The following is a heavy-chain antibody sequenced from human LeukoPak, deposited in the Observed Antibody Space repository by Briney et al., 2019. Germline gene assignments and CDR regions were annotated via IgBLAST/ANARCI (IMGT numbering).Heavy chain of an antibody. CDR1: GFTFSSYA. V-gene: IGHV3-30-3*01. Sequence: PGRSLRLSCAASGFTFSSYAMHWVRQAPGKGLEWVAVISYDGSNKYYADSVKGRFTISRDNAKNSLYLQMNSLRAEDTAVYYCARGYSSSWSTDAFDIWGQGTMVTVSS. J-gene: IGHJ3*02. CDR3: ARGYSSSWSTDAFDI. D-gene: IGHD6-13*01. CDR2: ISYDGSNK.